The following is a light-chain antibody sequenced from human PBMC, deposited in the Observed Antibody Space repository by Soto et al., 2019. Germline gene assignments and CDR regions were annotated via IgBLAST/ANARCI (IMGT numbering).Light chain of an antibody. Sequence: EILMTQSPATLSVSPGERATLSCRASQSVSSNFAWYQQKPGQAPRLLIYGASTRATDIPARFSGSGSGTDFTLTISSLQSEDFAVYYCQQYNNWPSYTFGQGTKLEIK. CDR2: GAS. CDR1: QSVSSN. CDR3: QQYNNWPSYT. V-gene: IGKV3-15*01. J-gene: IGKJ2*01.